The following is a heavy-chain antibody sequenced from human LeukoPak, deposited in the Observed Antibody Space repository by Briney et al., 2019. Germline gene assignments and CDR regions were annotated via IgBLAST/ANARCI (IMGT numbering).Heavy chain of an antibody. V-gene: IGHV3-74*01. Sequence: GGSLRLSCAASGFTFSSYWMHWDRQAPGKGLVWVSRINSDGSSTSYADPVKGRFTISRDNAKNTLYLQMNSLRAEDTAVYYCARVGWWFGELLPFDYWGQGTLVTVSS. D-gene: IGHD3-10*01. CDR1: GFTFSSYW. CDR3: ARVGWWFGELLPFDY. J-gene: IGHJ4*02. CDR2: INSDGSST.